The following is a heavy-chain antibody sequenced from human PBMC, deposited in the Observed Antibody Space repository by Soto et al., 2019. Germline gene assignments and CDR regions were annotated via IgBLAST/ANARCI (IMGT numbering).Heavy chain of an antibody. J-gene: IGHJ4*02. D-gene: IGHD6-25*01. Sequence: GGSLRLSCAASGFTFSNAWMSWVRQAPGKGLEWVGRIKSKTDGGTTDYAAPVKGRFTISRDDSKNTLYLQMNSLKTEDTAVYYCTTDRGYNFFPFDYWGQGTLVTVSS. CDR1: GFTFSNAW. V-gene: IGHV3-15*01. CDR2: IKSKTDGGTT. CDR3: TTDRGYNFFPFDY.